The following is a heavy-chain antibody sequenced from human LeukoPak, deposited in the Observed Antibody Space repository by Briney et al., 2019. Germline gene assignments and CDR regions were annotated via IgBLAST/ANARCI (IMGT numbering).Heavy chain of an antibody. CDR1: GGSISSSSYY. CDR2: IYYSGST. Sequence: SETLSLTCTVSGGSISSSSYYWGWIRQPPGKGLEWIGSIYYSGSTYYNPSLKSRVTISVDTSKNQFSLKLSSVTAADTAVYYCARGLGIAAAGRRFDYWGQGTLVTVSS. J-gene: IGHJ4*02. V-gene: IGHV4-39*07. D-gene: IGHD6-13*01. CDR3: ARGLGIAAAGRRFDY.